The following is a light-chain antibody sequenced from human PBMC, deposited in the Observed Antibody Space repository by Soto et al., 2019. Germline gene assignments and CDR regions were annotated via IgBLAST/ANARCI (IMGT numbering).Light chain of an antibody. CDR3: CSFALRSTLI. CDR1: SSDVGNYNL. CDR2: EGG. V-gene: IGLV2-23*01. Sequence: QSALTQPASVSGSPGQSITIACTGTSSDVGNYNLVSWYQQYPGKAPKRMIYEGGKRPSGVSNRFSGSKSGHTASLTISWLQAEDEADYYCCSFALRSTLIFGGGTKVTVL. J-gene: IGLJ2*01.